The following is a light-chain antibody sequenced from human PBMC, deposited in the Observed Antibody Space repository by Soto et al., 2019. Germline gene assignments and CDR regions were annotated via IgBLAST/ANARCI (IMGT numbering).Light chain of an antibody. CDR2: AAS. CDR1: LNINTY. CDR3: QQSSTAPFT. V-gene: IGKV1-39*01. Sequence: DIQMTQSPSSLSASVGDRVTITCRASLNINTYLNWYQQKPGKAPKLLIFAASSLQSGVPSRFSGSGSRTDFTLTISSLQPEDFATYYCQQSSTAPFTFGPGTKVDIK. J-gene: IGKJ3*01.